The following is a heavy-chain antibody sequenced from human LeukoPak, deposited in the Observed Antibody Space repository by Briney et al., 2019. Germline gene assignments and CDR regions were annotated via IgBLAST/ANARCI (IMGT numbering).Heavy chain of an antibody. D-gene: IGHD6-13*01. J-gene: IGHJ4*02. CDR2: IRNKTNNYAT. CDR1: GFTLSGSS. V-gene: IGHV3-73*01. Sequence: GGSLRLSCAASGFTLSGSSIHWVRQASGKGLEWVGRIRNKTNNYATTYAASVKGRFTISRDDSKNTAYLQMNSLKTEDTAIYYCVTREQVIAATNTQNCWGRGTLVTVSS. CDR3: VTREQVIAATNTQNC.